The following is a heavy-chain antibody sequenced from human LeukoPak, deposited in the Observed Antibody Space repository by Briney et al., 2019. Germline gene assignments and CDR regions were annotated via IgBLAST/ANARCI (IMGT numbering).Heavy chain of an antibody. J-gene: IGHJ5*02. CDR2: INHSGST. CDR3: ARGGGLRYFVRFDP. V-gene: IGHV4-34*01. CDR1: GGSFSGYY. D-gene: IGHD3-9*01. Sequence: TSETLSLTCAVYGGSFSGYYWSWIRQPPGKGLEWIGEINHSGSTNHNPSLKSRVTISVDTSKNQFSLKLSSVTAADTAVYYCARGGGLRYFVRFDPWGQGTLVTVSS.